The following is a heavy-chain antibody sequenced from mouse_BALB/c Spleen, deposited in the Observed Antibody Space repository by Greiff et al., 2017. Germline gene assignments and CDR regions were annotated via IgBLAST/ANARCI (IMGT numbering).Heavy chain of an antibody. CDR3: ARCNPYAMDY. CDR2: ISYDGSN. V-gene: IGHV3-6*02. CDR1: GYSITSGYY. Sequence: ESGPGLVKPSQSLSLTCSVTGYSITSGYYWNWIRQFPGNKLEWMGYISYDGSNNYNPSLKNRISITRDTSKNQFFLKLNSVTTEDTATYYCARCNPYAMDYWGQGTSVTVSS. D-gene: IGHD2-1*01. J-gene: IGHJ4*01.